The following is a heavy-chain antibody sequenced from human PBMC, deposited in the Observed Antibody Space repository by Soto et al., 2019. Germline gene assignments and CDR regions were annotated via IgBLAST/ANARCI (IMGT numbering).Heavy chain of an antibody. Sequence: ASVKVSCKASGYTFTSYDINWVRQATGQGLEWMGWMNPNSGNTGYAQKFQGRVTITADESTSTAYMELSSLRSEDTAVYYCAKLPAADYYYGMDVWGQGTTVTVSS. CDR3: AKLPAADYYYGMDV. CDR2: MNPNSGNT. CDR1: GYTFTSYD. V-gene: IGHV1-8*01. J-gene: IGHJ6*02. D-gene: IGHD2-2*01.